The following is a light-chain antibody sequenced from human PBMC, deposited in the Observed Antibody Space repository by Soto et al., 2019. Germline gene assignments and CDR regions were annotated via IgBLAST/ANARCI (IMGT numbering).Light chain of an antibody. CDR1: SSDVGSCNY. Sequence: QSALTQPRSVSGPPGQAVSISCSGASSDVGSCNYVTWYQQHPGKAPKLVIYDVSKQPSGVPERFSGSKSGNTASLTISGLQAEDEADYYCFSDAGGYTHAVFGGGTKLTVL. J-gene: IGLJ2*01. V-gene: IGLV2-11*01. CDR2: DVS. CDR3: FSDAGGYTHAV.